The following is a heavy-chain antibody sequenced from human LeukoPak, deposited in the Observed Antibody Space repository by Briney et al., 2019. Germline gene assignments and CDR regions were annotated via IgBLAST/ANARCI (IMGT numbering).Heavy chain of an antibody. Sequence: LETLSLTCTVSGGSISSSSYYWGWIRQPPGKGLEWIGSIYYSGSTYYNPSLKSRVTISVDTSKNQFSLKLSSVTAADTAVYYCARHVGVVRGVIITGNWFDPWGQGTLVTVSS. D-gene: IGHD3-10*01. CDR1: GGSISSSSYY. V-gene: IGHV4-39*01. J-gene: IGHJ5*02. CDR3: ARHVGVVRGVIITGNWFDP. CDR2: IYYSGST.